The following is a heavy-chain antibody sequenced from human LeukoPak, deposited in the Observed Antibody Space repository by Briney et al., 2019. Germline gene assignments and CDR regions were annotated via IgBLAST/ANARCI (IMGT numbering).Heavy chain of an antibody. CDR1: GYPISSVYY. Sequence: SETLSLTCSVSGYPISSVYYWGWIRRPPGKGLEWIGSINHGGSTDYNPSLKSRVIMSIDTSKNHFSLKLTSVTAADTAVYYCARDVGGNYQYFDYWGQGTLVTVSS. CDR2: INHGGST. CDR3: ARDVGGNYQYFDY. V-gene: IGHV4-38-2*02. J-gene: IGHJ4*02. D-gene: IGHD4-11*01.